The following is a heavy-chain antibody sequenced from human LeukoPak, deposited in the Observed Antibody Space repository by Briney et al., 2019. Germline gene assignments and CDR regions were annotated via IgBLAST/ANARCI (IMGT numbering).Heavy chain of an antibody. Sequence: GESLKISCKGSRNTFTNYWIGWVRQLPGKGLEWMGIIFPGDSETRYSPSFQGQVTMSVDKSTSTAYLQWASLKASDTAIYFCARLSTRLLDHWGQGTRATVSS. D-gene: IGHD3-3*01. CDR1: RNTFTNYW. CDR3: ARLSTRLLDH. CDR2: IFPGDSET. V-gene: IGHV5-51*01. J-gene: IGHJ4*02.